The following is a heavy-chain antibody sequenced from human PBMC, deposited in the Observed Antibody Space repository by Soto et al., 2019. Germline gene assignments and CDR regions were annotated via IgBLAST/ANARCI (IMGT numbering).Heavy chain of an antibody. CDR3: ARTDYGGTYFDY. D-gene: IGHD4-17*01. J-gene: IGHJ4*02. V-gene: IGHV3-33*01. CDR1: GFTFSSYG. Sequence: QVQLVESGGGVVQPGRSLRLSCAASGFTFSSYGMHWVRQAPGKGLERVAVIWYDGSNKYYADSVKGRFTISRDNSKNTLYLQINSMRAEDTAVYYCARTDYGGTYFDYWGQGTLVTVSS. CDR2: IWYDGSNK.